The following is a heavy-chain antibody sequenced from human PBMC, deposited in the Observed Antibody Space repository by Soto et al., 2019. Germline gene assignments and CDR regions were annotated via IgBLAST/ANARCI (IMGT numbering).Heavy chain of an antibody. CDR3: ARARYYGAKNDF. CDR2: IYYSGST. CDR1: GGSISSYY. V-gene: IGHV4-59*01. D-gene: IGHD1-26*01. J-gene: IGHJ4*02. Sequence: SETLSLTCTVSGGSISSYYWSWIRQPPGKGLEWIGYIYYSGSTNYNPSLRSRVTLSIDTPRNQFSLRLNSVTAADTAVYYCARARYYGAKNDFWGQGTRVTVSS.